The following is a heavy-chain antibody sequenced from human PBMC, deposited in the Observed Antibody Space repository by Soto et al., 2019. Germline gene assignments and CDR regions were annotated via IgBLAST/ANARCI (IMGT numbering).Heavy chain of an antibody. CDR2: ISGSGGST. V-gene: IGHV3-23*01. CDR3: AKARRSHYYDSSGSDY. J-gene: IGHJ4*02. Sequence: GGSLRLSCAASGFTFSSYAMSWVRQAPGKGLEWVSAISGSGGSTYYADSVKGRFTISRDNSKNTLYLQMNSLRAEDTAVYYCAKARRSHYYDSSGSDYWGQGTLVTAPQ. CDR1: GFTFSSYA. D-gene: IGHD3-22*01.